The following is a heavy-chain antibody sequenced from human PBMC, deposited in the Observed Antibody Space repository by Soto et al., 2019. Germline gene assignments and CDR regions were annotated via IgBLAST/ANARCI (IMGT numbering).Heavy chain of an antibody. CDR3: AKDRSIYDILTVLAY. CDR1: GFTFSSYA. Sequence: HPGGSLRLSCAASGFTFSSYAMHWVRQAPGKGLEWVAVISYDGSNKYYADSVKGRFTISRDNSKNTLYLQMTSLRAEDTAVYYFAKDRSIYDILTVLAYWGQGTLVTGSS. V-gene: IGHV3-30-3*01. J-gene: IGHJ4*02. CDR2: ISYDGSNK. D-gene: IGHD3-9*01.